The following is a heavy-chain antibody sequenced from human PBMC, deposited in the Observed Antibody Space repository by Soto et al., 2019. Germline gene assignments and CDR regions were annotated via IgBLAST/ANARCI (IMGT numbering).Heavy chain of an antibody. D-gene: IGHD2-2*01. CDR1: GGTFSSYA. J-gene: IGHJ5*02. V-gene: IGHV1-69*13. CDR3: ARSGGVVVPAAESPGWFDP. Sequence: RASVKVSCKASGGTFSSYAISWVRQAPGQGLEWMGGIIPIFGTANYAQKFQGRVTITADESTSTAYMELSSLRSEDTAVYYCARSGGVVVPAAESPGWFDPWGQGTLVTVSS. CDR2: IIPIFGTA.